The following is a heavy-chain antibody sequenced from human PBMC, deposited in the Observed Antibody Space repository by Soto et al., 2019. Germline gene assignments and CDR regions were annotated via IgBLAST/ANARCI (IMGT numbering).Heavy chain of an antibody. D-gene: IGHD3-16*01. CDR3: AISQDRGGRTTYIY. J-gene: IGHJ4*02. CDR2: INWKSDI. CDR1: GFTFDDNA. Sequence: GGSLRLSCAVSGFTFDDNAMHWVRQAPEKGLEWVSGINWKSDIGYADSVKGRFTISRDNAENSLYLQMNSLRAEDTALYYCAISQDRGGRTTYIYWGQGTQLTAAS. V-gene: IGHV3-9*01.